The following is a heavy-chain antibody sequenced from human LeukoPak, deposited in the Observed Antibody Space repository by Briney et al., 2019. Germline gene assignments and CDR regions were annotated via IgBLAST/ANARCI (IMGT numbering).Heavy chain of an antibody. D-gene: IGHD6-13*01. J-gene: IGHJ6*02. V-gene: IGHV3-21*04. Sequence: SGGSLRLSCAASGFTFTSYSMNWVRQAPGKGLEWVSSITTSSRYIDYADSVKGRFTISRDNAKNSLYLQMNSLRAEDTALYYCAKDLAAAGKRNYYYAMDVWGQGTTVTVSS. CDR1: GFTFTSYS. CDR2: ITTSSRYI. CDR3: AKDLAAAGKRNYYYAMDV.